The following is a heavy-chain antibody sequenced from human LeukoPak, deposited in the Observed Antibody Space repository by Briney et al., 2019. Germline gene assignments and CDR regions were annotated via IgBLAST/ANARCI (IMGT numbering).Heavy chain of an antibody. Sequence: PGGSLRLSCAASGFSFSNYWMNWVRQAPGKGLEWLANIKYDASEQYYVDSVKGRFTISRDNAKNSLYLQMNILRAEDTAVYYCARDSVRGRPLVAFDIWGQGTMVTVSS. D-gene: IGHD3-10*01. CDR3: ARDSVRGRPLVAFDI. J-gene: IGHJ3*02. V-gene: IGHV3-7*01. CDR2: IKYDASEQ. CDR1: GFSFSNYW.